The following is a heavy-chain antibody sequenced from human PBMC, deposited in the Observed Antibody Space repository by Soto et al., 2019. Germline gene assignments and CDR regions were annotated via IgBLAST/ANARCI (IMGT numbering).Heavy chain of an antibody. CDR1: GFTFSSYG. V-gene: IGHV3-30*18. CDR2: ISYDGSNK. Sequence: GSLRLSCAASGFTFSSYGMHWVRQAPGKGLEWVAVISYDGSNKYYADSVKGRFTISRDNSKNTLYLQMNSLRAEDTAVYYCAKGAVAGTPEYFQHWGQGTLVTVSS. J-gene: IGHJ1*01. D-gene: IGHD6-19*01. CDR3: AKGAVAGTPEYFQH.